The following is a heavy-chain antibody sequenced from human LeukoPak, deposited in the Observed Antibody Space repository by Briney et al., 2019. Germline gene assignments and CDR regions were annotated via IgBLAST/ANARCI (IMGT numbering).Heavy chain of an antibody. J-gene: IGHJ5*02. V-gene: IGHV4-59*12. CDR2: IYDRGLA. CDR1: GGSISSYY. D-gene: IGHD3-10*01. Sequence: SETLSLTCTVSGGSISSYYWSWIRQPPGKGLEWIGCIYDRGLASYNPSLKSRFTISVDRPKNQFFLNVTSLTAADTAVYYCARSRQASGLFSSWGQGTLVVVSS. CDR3: ARSRQASGLFSS.